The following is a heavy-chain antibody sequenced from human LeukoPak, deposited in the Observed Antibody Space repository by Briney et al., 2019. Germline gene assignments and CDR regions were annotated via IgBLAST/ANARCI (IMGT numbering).Heavy chain of an antibody. Sequence: ASVKVSCKASGYTFTSYDINWVRQATGQGLEWMGWMNPNSGNTGYAQKFQGRVTMTRNTSISTAYMELSSLRSEDTAVYYCARGVAEWLQPSFDHWGQGTLVTVSS. J-gene: IGHJ4*02. D-gene: IGHD5-24*01. V-gene: IGHV1-8*01. CDR3: ARGVAEWLQPSFDH. CDR2: MNPNSGNT. CDR1: GYTFTSYD.